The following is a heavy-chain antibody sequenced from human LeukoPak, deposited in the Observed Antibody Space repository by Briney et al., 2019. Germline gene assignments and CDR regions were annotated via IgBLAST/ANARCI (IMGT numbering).Heavy chain of an antibody. V-gene: IGHV3-21*01. Sequence: AGGSLRLSCAASGFTFSSYSMNWVRQAPGKGLEWVSSISSSSSYIYYADSVKGRFTISRDNAKNSLYLQMNSLRAEDTAVYYCARGVELRYFDWLPYFDYWGQGTLVTVSS. CDR2: ISSSSSYI. CDR3: ARGVELRYFDWLPYFDY. J-gene: IGHJ4*02. D-gene: IGHD3-9*01. CDR1: GFTFSSYS.